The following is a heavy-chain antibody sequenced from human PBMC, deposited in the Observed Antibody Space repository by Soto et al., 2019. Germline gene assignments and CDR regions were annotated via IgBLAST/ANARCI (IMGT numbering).Heavy chain of an antibody. CDR1: GFTFSSYG. V-gene: IGHV3-33*01. D-gene: IGHD2-15*01. J-gene: IGHJ4*02. Sequence: QVQLVESGGGVVQPGRSLRLSCAASGFTFSSYGMHWVRQAPGKGLEWVAVIWYDGSNKYYADSVKGRFTISRDNSKNTLYLQMNSLRAEDTAVYYCARGYLVGPHRVIDYWGQGTLVTVSS. CDR2: IWYDGSNK. CDR3: ARGYLVGPHRVIDY.